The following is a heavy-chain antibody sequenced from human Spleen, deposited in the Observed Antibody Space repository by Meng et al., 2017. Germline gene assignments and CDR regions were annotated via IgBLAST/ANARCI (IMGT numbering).Heavy chain of an antibody. Sequence: SVKVSCKAPGGIFSNYVIGWVRQAPGQGLEWMGGINAVFGTTNYAQKFQGRVTITTDESTSTVYMELSRLRSDDTAVYYCARDLAAAAPTEFDYWGQGTLVTVSS. CDR3: ARDLAAAAPTEFDY. J-gene: IGHJ4*02. D-gene: IGHD6-13*01. CDR1: GGIFSNYV. CDR2: INAVFGTT. V-gene: IGHV1-69*05.